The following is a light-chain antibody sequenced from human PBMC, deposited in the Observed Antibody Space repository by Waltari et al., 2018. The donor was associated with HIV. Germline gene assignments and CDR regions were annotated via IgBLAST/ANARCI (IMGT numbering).Light chain of an antibody. CDR2: GAS. Sequence: EIVMTPSPATLSVSPGERATLSCRASQNVISNLAWYQHKPGQPPRLLIYGASTRAPGIPARFSGSGSGTEFTLTITSLQSEDFAVYYCQQYNNWRGTFGPGTKVDFK. V-gene: IGKV3-15*01. CDR3: QQYNNWRGT. CDR1: QNVISN. J-gene: IGKJ3*01.